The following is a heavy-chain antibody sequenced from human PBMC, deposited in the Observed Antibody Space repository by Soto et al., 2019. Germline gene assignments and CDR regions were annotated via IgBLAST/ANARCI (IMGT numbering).Heavy chain of an antibody. V-gene: IGHV1-69*01. CDR2: IIPISDTT. CDR3: ARSQGSSTSLEIYYYYYDGMDV. J-gene: IGHJ6*02. CDR1: GGTFSSYA. D-gene: IGHD2-2*01. Sequence: QVQLVQSGAEVQKPGSSVKVSCKASGGTFSSYAISWVRQAPGQGLEWMGGIIPISDTTNYAQKFQGRVTITADESTSTAYMELSSLRSEDTAVYYCARSQGSSTSLEIYYYYYDGMDVWGQGTTVTVSS.